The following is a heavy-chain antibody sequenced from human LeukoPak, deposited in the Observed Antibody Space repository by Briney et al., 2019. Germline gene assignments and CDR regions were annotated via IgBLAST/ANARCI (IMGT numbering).Heavy chain of an antibody. V-gene: IGHV3-23*01. CDR2: ISGSGGST. CDR1: GFTLSSYA. D-gene: IGHD3-3*01. J-gene: IGHJ4*02. CDR3: ARSLVGITIFGVVTDPYFDY. Sequence: PGGSLRLSCAASGFTLSSYAMSWVRQAPGKGLEWVSAISGSGGSTYYADSVKGRFTISRDNSKNTLYLQMNSLRAEDTAVYYCARSLVGITIFGVVTDPYFDYWGQGTLVTVSS.